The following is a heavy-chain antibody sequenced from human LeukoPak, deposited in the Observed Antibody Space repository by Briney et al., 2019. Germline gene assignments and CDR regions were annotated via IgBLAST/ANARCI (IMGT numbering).Heavy chain of an antibody. CDR2: ISGSGGST. V-gene: IGHV3-23*01. CDR3: AKARQPYSSSSGFDY. Sequence: PGGSLRLSCAASGFTFSIYAMSWVRQAPGKGLEWVSAISGSGGSTHYADSVKGRFTISRDNSKNTLYLQMNSLRAEDTAVYYCAKARQPYSSSSGFDYWGQGTPVTVSS. J-gene: IGHJ4*02. D-gene: IGHD6-6*01. CDR1: GFTFSIYA.